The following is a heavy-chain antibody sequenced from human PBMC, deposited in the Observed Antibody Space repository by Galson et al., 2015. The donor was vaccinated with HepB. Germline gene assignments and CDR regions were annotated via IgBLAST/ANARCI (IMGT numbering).Heavy chain of an antibody. CDR2: ISGNGIST. Sequence: SLRLSCAVSGFTFKNYAMTWVRQAPGKGLEWVSSISGNGISTYYADSVKGRFTISRDNSKHTLYLQMNSLTAEDTATYYCASHYSDYPGTIYFDYWGQGTLVTVS. D-gene: IGHD4-17*01. CDR1: GFTFKNYA. J-gene: IGHJ4*02. V-gene: IGHV3-23*01. CDR3: ASHYSDYPGTIYFDY.